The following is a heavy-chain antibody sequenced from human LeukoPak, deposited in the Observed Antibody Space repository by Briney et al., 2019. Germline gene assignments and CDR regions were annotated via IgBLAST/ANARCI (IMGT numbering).Heavy chain of an antibody. CDR1: GFTFSSYG. CDR2: IRYDGSNK. J-gene: IGHJ3*02. Sequence: GRSLRLSCAASGFTFSSYGMHWVRQAPGKGLEWVAFIRYDGSNKYYADSVKGRFTISRDNSKNTLYLQMNSLRAEDTAVYYCVTLATTGGAFDIWGQGAMVTVSS. D-gene: IGHD1-14*01. CDR3: VTLATTGGAFDI. V-gene: IGHV3-30*02.